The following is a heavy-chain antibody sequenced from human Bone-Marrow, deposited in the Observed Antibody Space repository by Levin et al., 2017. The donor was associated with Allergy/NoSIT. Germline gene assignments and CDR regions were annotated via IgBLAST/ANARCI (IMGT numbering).Heavy chain of an antibody. CDR2: INHSGST. D-gene: IGHD6-19*01. Sequence: SETLSLTCAVYGGSFSGYYWSWIRQPPGKGLEWIGEINHSGSTNYNPSLKSRVTISVDTSKNQFSLKLSSVTAADTAVYYCARVQWLDTYYYYYGMDVWGQGTTVTVSS. CDR3: ARVQWLDTYYYYYGMDV. V-gene: IGHV4-34*01. J-gene: IGHJ6*02. CDR1: GGSFSGYY.